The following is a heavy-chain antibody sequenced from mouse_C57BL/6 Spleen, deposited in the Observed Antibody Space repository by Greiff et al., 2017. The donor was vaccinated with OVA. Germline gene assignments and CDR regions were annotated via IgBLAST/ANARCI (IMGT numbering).Heavy chain of an antibody. CDR1: GYTFTDYE. J-gene: IGHJ1*03. CDR3: TRRGYFDV. CDR2: IDPETGGT. Sequence: QVTLKVSGAELVRPGASVTLSCKASGYTFTDYEMHWVKQTPVHGLEWIGAIDPETGGTAYNQKFKGKAILTADKSSSTAYMELRSLTSEDSAVYYCTRRGYFDVWGTGTTVTVSS. V-gene: IGHV1-15*01.